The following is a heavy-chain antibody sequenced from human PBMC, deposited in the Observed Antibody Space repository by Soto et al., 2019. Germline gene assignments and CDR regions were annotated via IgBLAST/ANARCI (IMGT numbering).Heavy chain of an antibody. V-gene: IGHV4-31*03. CDR1: GGSISSGGYY. D-gene: IGHD2-15*01. Sequence: QVQLQESGPGLVKPSQTLSLTCTVSGGSISSGGYYWSWIRQHPGKSLEWIGYIYYSGSTYYNPSLKSRVTISVDTSKNQFSLKLSSVTAADTAVYYCARGSVVAATLFDYWGQGTLVTVSS. CDR3: ARGSVVAATLFDY. J-gene: IGHJ4*02. CDR2: IYYSGST.